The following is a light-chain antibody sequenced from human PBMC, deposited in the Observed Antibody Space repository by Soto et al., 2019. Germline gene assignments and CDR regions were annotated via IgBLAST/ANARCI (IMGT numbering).Light chain of an antibody. V-gene: IGLV1-44*01. Sequence: QSVLTQPPSASGTPGQRVTISCSGSTSNIGNNVVNWYQQRPGTAPKLLISTNNQRPSGVPDRFSGSKSGTSASLTITGLQSDDEADYYCAAWDDSLNGRGVFGGGTKLT. CDR1: TSNIGNNV. J-gene: IGLJ3*02. CDR2: TNN. CDR3: AAWDDSLNGRGV.